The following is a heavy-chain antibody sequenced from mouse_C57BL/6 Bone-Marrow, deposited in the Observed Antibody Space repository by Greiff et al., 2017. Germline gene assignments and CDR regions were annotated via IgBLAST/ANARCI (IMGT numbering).Heavy chain of an antibody. CDR3: ARSPLSIYYDDYYAMDY. V-gene: IGHV1-55*01. CDR1: GYTFTSYW. CDR2: IYPGSGST. J-gene: IGHJ4*01. Sequence: VQLQQPGAELVKPGASVKMSCKASGYTFTSYWITWVKQRPGQGLEWIGDIYPGSGSTNYNEKFKSKATLTVDTSSSTAYMQLSSLTSEDSAVYYCARSPLSIYYDDYYAMDYWGQGTSVTVSS. D-gene: IGHD2-4*01.